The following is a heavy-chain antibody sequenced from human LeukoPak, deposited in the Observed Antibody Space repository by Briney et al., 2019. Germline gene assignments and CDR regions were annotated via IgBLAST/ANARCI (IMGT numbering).Heavy chain of an antibody. J-gene: IGHJ6*04. D-gene: IGHD2-2*01. V-gene: IGHV4-61*01. Sequence: SETLSLTCTVSGGSVSSGSYYWSWIRQPPGKGLEWIGYIYYSGSTNYNPSLKSRVTISVDTSKNQFSLKLSSVTAADTAEYYCASKPRDIVVVPAAMMDYYYGMDVWGKGTTVTVSS. CDR2: IYYSGST. CDR1: GGSVSSGSYY. CDR3: ASKPRDIVVVPAAMMDYYYGMDV.